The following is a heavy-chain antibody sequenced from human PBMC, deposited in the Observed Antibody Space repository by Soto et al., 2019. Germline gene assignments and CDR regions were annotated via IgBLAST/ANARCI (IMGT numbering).Heavy chain of an antibody. Sequence: EVQLVQSGAEVKKPGESLRISCKGSGYSFTSYWISWVRQMPGKGLEWMGRIDPSDSYTNYSPSFQGHVTISADKSISTAYLQWSSLKASDTAMYYCARQYSPGRAAGLFDPWGQGTLVTVSS. CDR2: IDPSDSYT. J-gene: IGHJ5*02. D-gene: IGHD6-13*01. CDR1: GYSFTSYW. CDR3: ARQYSPGRAAGLFDP. V-gene: IGHV5-10-1*03.